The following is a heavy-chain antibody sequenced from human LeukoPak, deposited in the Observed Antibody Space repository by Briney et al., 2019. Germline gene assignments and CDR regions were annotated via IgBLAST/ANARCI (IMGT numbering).Heavy chain of an antibody. Sequence: SVKVSCKASGFTFTSSAMQWVRQARGQRLEWRGWIVVGSGNTNYAQKFQERVTITRDMSTSTAYMELSSLRSEDTAVYYCAAALDGDYVGYFDYWGQGTLVTVSS. D-gene: IGHD4-17*01. V-gene: IGHV1-58*02. CDR2: IVVGSGNT. CDR1: GFTFTSSA. CDR3: AAALDGDYVGYFDY. J-gene: IGHJ4*02.